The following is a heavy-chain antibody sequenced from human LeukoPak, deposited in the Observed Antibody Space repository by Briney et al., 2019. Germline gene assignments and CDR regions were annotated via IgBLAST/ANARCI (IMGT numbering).Heavy chain of an antibody. V-gene: IGHV4-59*08. CDR2: IYSSGST. Sequence: PSETLSLTCTVSGGSISNSYWSWVRQPPGKGLVWIGHIYSSGSTTYSPSLKSRVTMSVDTSKNQFSLKLTSVTAADTAVYYCARHRSDGTYPLDYWGQGALVTVSS. CDR3: ARHRSDGTYPLDY. CDR1: GGSISNSY. J-gene: IGHJ4*02. D-gene: IGHD1-26*01.